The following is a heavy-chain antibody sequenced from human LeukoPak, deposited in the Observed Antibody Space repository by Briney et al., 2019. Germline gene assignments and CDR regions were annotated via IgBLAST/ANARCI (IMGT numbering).Heavy chain of an antibody. CDR3: ARGLRDEERYYKYYYMDV. CDR1: GGSISNYY. Sequence: SETLSLTCTVSGGSISNYYWSWIRQPAGKGLEWIGRVYTSASTNYNPSLKSRVTLSVDASKNQFSLRLSSLAAADTAVYYCARGLRDEERYYKYYYMDVWGKGTTVTVSS. V-gene: IGHV4-4*07. CDR2: VYTSAST. D-gene: IGHD3-22*01. J-gene: IGHJ6*03.